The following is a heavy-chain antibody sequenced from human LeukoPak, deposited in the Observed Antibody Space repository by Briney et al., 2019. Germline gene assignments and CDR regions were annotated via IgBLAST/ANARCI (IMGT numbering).Heavy chain of an antibody. J-gene: IGHJ4*02. D-gene: IGHD6-13*01. V-gene: IGHV1-69*01. Sequence: GSSVKVSCKASGGTFSSYAISWVRQAPGQGLEWMGGIIPIFGTANYAQKFQGRVTITADESTSTAYMELSSLRSEDTAVYYCARDASAWGIAAAAAYFVYWGQGTLVTVSS. CDR1: GGTFSSYA. CDR2: IIPIFGTA. CDR3: ARDASAWGIAAAAAYFVY.